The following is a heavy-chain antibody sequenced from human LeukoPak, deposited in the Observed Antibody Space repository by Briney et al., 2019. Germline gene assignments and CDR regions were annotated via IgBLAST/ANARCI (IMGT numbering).Heavy chain of an antibody. J-gene: IGHJ4*02. D-gene: IGHD1-26*01. V-gene: IGHV4-31*03. CDR3: ARGFDIVGAITFDY. CDR1: GGSISSGGYY. Sequence: PSETLSLTCTVSGGSISSGGYYWSWIRQHPGKGLEWIGYIYYSGSTYYNPSLKSRVTISVDTSKNQFSLKLSSVTAADTAVYYCARGFDIVGAITFDYWGQGTLVTVSS. CDR2: IYYSGST.